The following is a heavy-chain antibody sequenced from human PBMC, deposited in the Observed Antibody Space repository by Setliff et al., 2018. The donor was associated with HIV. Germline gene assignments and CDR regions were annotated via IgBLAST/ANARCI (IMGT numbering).Heavy chain of an antibody. CDR3: AKDPPLSYSSGWYYFDC. CDR2: IYAGGNT. CDR1: GFSVSDNY. Sequence: GGSLRLSCAASGFSVSDNYMSWVRQAPGKGLEWVSVIYAGGNTYYADSVKGRFTVSRDNSKQTLYLQMNSLRVEDTAIYYCAKDPPLSYSSGWYYFDCWGQGTLVTVSS. V-gene: IGHV3-53*01. D-gene: IGHD6-19*01. J-gene: IGHJ4*02.